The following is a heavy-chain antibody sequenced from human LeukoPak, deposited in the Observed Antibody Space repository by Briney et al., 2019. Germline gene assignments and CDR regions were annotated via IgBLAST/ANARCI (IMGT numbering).Heavy chain of an antibody. J-gene: IGHJ5*01. CDR3: ATGGSEYRSDWFDS. CDR1: GFRFSSYD. D-gene: IGHD5-18*01. CDR2: LTRTSSAT. V-gene: IGHV3-48*01. Sequence: GGSLRLSCVGSGFRFSSYDMNWVRQAPGRGLEWLSYLTRTSSATWYADSVKGRFTIFRDNAKSSLYLQMNSLRVEDTAVYYSATGGSEYRSDWFDSWGQGTLVNVAS.